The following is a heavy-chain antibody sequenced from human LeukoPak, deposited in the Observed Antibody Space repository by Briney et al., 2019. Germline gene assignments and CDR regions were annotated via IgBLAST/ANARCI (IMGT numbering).Heavy chain of an antibody. J-gene: IGHJ4*02. D-gene: IGHD5-24*01. V-gene: IGHV4-61*02. CDR3: ARVGERWLQEYYFDY. CDR2: IYTSEST. Sequence: SETLSLTCTVSGGSIGSGTYFWSWIRQPAGKGLEWIGRIYTSESTNYNPSLKSRVTISVDTSKNQLSLKLSSVTAADTAVYYCARVGERWLQEYYFDYWGQGTLVTVSS. CDR1: GGSIGSGTYF.